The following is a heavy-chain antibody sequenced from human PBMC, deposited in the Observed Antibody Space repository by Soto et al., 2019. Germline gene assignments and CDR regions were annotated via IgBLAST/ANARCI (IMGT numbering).Heavy chain of an antibody. CDR2: IYSGGST. D-gene: IGHD2-8*02. Sequence: GGSLRLSCAASGFTVSSNYMSWVRQAPGKGLEWVSVIYSGGSTYYADSVKGRFTISSHNSKNTLYLQMNSLRAEDTAVYYCARDRSGTVDYWGQGTLVTVSS. CDR1: GFTVSSNY. J-gene: IGHJ4*02. CDR3: ARDRSGTVDY. V-gene: IGHV3-53*04.